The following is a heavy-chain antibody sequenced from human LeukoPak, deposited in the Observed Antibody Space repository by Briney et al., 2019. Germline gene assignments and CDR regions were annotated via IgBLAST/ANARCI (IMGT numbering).Heavy chain of an antibody. Sequence: GESLKISCKGSGYRFTTYWIGWVRQMPGKGLEWMGIIYPGDSDISYRPSFRGQVTISADKSISTAYLQWSSLRASDTAMYYCARLISRGTGYNYLDDWGQGTLVTVSS. J-gene: IGHJ4*02. V-gene: IGHV5-51*01. CDR3: ARLISRGTGYNYLDD. CDR2: IYPGDSDI. CDR1: GYRFTTYW. D-gene: IGHD5-24*01.